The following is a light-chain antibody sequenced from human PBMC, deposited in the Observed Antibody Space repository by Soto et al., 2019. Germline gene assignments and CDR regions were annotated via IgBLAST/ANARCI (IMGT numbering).Light chain of an antibody. CDR2: QAS. CDR1: QSISNW. Sequence: DIQMTQSPSTLSASVGDRVIITCRASQSISNWLAWYQQKPGRLPRLLIYQASTLESGVPSRFSGSGSGTEFTLTISSLQPDDFATSYCQQYNTYLWTFGQGTKV. CDR3: QQYNTYLWT. J-gene: IGKJ1*01. V-gene: IGKV1-5*03.